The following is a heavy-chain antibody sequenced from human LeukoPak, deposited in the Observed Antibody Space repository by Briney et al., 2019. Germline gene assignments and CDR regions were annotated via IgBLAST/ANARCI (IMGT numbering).Heavy chain of an antibody. Sequence: SETLSLTCAVYGGSFSGYYRSWIRQPPGKGLEWIGEINHSGSTNYNPSLKSRVTMSVDTSKNQFSLKLNSVTAADTAVYYCARDYDVLTAYPPTQLFDPWGQGTLVTVSS. J-gene: IGHJ5*02. D-gene: IGHD3-9*01. V-gene: IGHV4-34*01. CDR3: ARDYDVLTAYPPTQLFDP. CDR1: GGSFSGYY. CDR2: INHSGST.